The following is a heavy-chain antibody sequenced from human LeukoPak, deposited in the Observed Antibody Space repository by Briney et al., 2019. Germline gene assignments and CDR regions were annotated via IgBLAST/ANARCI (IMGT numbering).Heavy chain of an antibody. D-gene: IGHD1-26*01. CDR3: ARYSGSYYYPPAWDL. CDR1: GFTFSNNA. Sequence: GGSLRLSCAASGFTFSNNAMSWVRQAPGKGLEWVSATSTSGGSAYYADSVKGRFTISRDNSKNTLYLQMDSLRTDDTAVYYCARYSGSYYYPPAWDLWGQGTLVTVSS. J-gene: IGHJ4*02. V-gene: IGHV3-23*01. CDR2: TSTSGGSA.